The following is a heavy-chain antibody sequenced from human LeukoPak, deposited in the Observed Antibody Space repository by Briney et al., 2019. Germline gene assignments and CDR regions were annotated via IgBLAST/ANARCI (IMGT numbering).Heavy chain of an antibody. CDR3: AKLRQQLIDAFDI. D-gene: IGHD6-13*01. V-gene: IGHV3-23*01. J-gene: IGHJ3*02. Sequence: PGGSLSLSCAPPGFTFSSYALSWVRQAPGKGLEWASAISGSGGSTYYADSVKGRFTISRDNSKNTLYLQMNSLRAEDTAVYYCAKLRQQLIDAFDIWGQGTMVTVSS. CDR2: ISGSGGST. CDR1: GFTFSSYA.